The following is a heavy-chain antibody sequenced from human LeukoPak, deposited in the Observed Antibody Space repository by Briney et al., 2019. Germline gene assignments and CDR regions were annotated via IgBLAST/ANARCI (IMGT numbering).Heavy chain of an antibody. Sequence: ASVKVSCKASGYTFTSYGISWVRQAPGQGLEWMGWISAYNGNTNYAQKLQGRVTMTTDTSTSTAYMELRSLRSDDTAVYYCARVKSGSSFFYYYYMDVWGKGTTVTVSS. CDR3: ARVKSGSSFFYYYYMDV. J-gene: IGHJ6*03. CDR2: ISAYNGNT. CDR1: GYTFTSYG. V-gene: IGHV1-18*01. D-gene: IGHD6-13*01.